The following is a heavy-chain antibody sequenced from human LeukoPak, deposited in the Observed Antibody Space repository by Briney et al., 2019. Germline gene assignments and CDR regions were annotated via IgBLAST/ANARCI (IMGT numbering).Heavy chain of an antibody. CDR3: ARYSSGWYNAFDM. D-gene: IGHD6-19*01. V-gene: IGHV4-59*08. J-gene: IGHJ3*02. CDR1: GDSISSYY. Sequence: SETLSLTCTVSGDSISSYYWRWIRQPPGKGLEWIGYIHYSGSTNYNPSLKSRVTISVDTSKNQFSMKLSSVTAADTAVYYCARYSSGWYNAFDMWGQGTMVTISS. CDR2: IHYSGST.